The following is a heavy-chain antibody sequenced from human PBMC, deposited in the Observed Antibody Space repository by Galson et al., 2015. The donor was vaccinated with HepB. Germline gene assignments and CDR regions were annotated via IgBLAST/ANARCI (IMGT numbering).Heavy chain of an antibody. V-gene: IGHV1-69*10. D-gene: IGHD2-15*01. CDR1: GGTFSSYA. Sequence: SVKVSCKASGGTFSSYAISWVRQAPGQGLEWMGGIIPIFGIANYAQKFQGRVTITVDKSTSTAYMELSSLRSEDTAVYYCARRIGYCSGGSCFKGGYYFDYWGQGTLVTVSS. CDR2: IIPIFGIA. CDR3: ARRIGYCSGGSCFKGGYYFDY. J-gene: IGHJ4*02.